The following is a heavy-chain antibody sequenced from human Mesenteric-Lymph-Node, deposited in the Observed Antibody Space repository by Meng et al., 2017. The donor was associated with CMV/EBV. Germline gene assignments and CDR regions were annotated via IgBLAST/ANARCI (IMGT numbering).Heavy chain of an antibody. CDR1: GGSFSGYY. V-gene: IGHV4-34*01. D-gene: IGHD3-9*01. J-gene: IGHJ4*02. Sequence: VQLHQWGAGLLKPSEPLSVTCAVYGGSFSGYYWNWIRQSPEKGLEWIGEINHSGSTTYNPSFTSRIIISVDTSTNQISLNMSSVTAADTAVYYCARGSSYDILTGYFDYWGQGALVTVSS. CDR2: INHSGST. CDR3: ARGSSYDILTGYFDY.